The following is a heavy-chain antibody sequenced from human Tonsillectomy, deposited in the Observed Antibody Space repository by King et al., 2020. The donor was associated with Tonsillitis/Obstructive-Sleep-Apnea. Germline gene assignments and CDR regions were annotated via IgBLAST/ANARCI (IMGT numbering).Heavy chain of an antibody. Sequence: VQLVESGGGLVKPGGSLRLSCAASGFIFSSYSMNWVRQAPGKGLEWVSSISSSSSYIYYADSAKGRFIISRDNAKNSLYLQMNSLRAEDTAVYYCSKAVDYCYSDAFDIWGQGTMVTVSS. V-gene: IGHV3-21*01. J-gene: IGHJ3*02. D-gene: IGHD4-11*01. CDR1: GFIFSSYS. CDR3: SKAVDYCYSDAFDI. CDR2: ISSSSSYI.